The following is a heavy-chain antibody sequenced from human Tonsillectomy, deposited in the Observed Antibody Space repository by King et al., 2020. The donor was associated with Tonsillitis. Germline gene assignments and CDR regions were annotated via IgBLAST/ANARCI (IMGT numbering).Heavy chain of an antibody. D-gene: IGHD2-15*01. CDR2: IYYSGST. Sequence: VQLQESGPGLVKPSQTLSLTCTVSGGSISSGDYYWSWIRQPPGKGLEWIGYIYYSGSTYYNPSLKSRITISVDTSKNQFSLKLSSVTATDSAVYYCARLSDNNYYYGMDVWGQGTTVTVSS. J-gene: IGHJ6*02. V-gene: IGHV4-30-4*01. CDR3: ARLSDNNYYYGMDV. CDR1: GGSISSGDYY.